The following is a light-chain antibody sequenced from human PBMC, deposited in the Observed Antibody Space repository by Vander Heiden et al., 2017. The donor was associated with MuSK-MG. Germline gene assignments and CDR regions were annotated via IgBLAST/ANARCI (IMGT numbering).Light chain of an antibody. CDR2: FAS. CDR3: LQSSTLPYT. Sequence: EIVLTQSPDFQSVTPKEKVTITCRASQSIGSSLHWYHQKPDQSPKLLIKFASQSLSGVPSRFTGSGSGTDFTLTINSLESEDVATYFCLQSSTLPYTFGQGTKLEIK. J-gene: IGKJ2*01. CDR1: QSIGSS. V-gene: IGKV6-21*01.